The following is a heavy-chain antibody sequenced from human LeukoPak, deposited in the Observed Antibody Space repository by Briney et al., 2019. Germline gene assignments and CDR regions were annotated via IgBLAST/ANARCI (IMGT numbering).Heavy chain of an antibody. CDR2: IYYSGST. V-gene: IGHV4-59*01. D-gene: IGHD6-19*01. CDR3: ARAGSLIVAGTFDI. J-gene: IGHJ3*02. CDR1: GGSISSYY. Sequence: SETLSLTCTVSGGSISSYYWSWIPQPPGKGLEWIGYIYYSGSTNYNPSLKSRVTISVDTSKNQFSLKLSSVTAADTAVYYCARAGSLIVAGTFDIWGQGTMVTVSS.